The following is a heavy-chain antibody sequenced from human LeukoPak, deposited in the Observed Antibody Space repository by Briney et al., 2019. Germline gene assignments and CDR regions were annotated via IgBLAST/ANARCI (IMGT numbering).Heavy chain of an antibody. D-gene: IGHD2-2*01. Sequence: ASVKVSCKASGYTFTSNGISWVRQAPGQGLEWMGWISAYNGNPNYAQKLQGRVTMTTDTSTSTAYMELRSLRSDDTAVYYCAREGYCSSPSCYAGGDYYYYGMDVWGQGTTVTVSS. CDR2: ISAYNGNP. J-gene: IGHJ6*02. CDR3: AREGYCSSPSCYAGGDYYYYGMDV. V-gene: IGHV1-18*01. CDR1: GYTFTSNG.